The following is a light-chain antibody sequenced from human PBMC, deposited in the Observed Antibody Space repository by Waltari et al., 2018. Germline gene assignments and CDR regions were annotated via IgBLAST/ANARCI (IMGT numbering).Light chain of an antibody. J-gene: IGLJ3*02. CDR1: SGHSSTV. V-gene: IGLV4-69*01. CDR3: QTGGHGTWV. Sequence: QLVLTQSPSASASLGASVKLTCTLSSGHSSTVIAWHQQQSEKGPRYLMKVNGEGSHSKGDESPDRFSGSSSGAERYLTISSVQSEDEADYYCQTGGHGTWVFGGGTKLTVL. CDR2: VNGEGSH.